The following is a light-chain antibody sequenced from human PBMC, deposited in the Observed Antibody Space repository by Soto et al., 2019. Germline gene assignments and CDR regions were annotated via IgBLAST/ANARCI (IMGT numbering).Light chain of an antibody. CDR2: DAS. CDR3: QQANSFPLT. Sequence: DIQMTQSPSSLSASVGDRVTITCRASQSISSYLNWYQQKPGKAPKLLIYDASNLETGVPSRFSGSGSGTDFTLTISSLQPEDFATYYCQQANSFPLTFGGGTKV. J-gene: IGKJ4*01. CDR1: QSISSY. V-gene: IGKV1-39*01.